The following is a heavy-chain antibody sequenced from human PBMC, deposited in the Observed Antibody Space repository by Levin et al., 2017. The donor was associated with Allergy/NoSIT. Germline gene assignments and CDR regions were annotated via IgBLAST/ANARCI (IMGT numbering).Heavy chain of an antibody. CDR1: GYTFTSYG. D-gene: IGHD1-14*01. CDR2: ISASSGKT. Sequence: GASVKVSCKASGYTFTSYGISWVRQAPGQGLEWMGWISASSGKTKSAQKLQGRFTMTTDTSTSTAYMELRSLRSDDTAVYYCARAPEEVGSPRALYFDYWGQGTLVTVSS. J-gene: IGHJ4*02. CDR3: ARAPEEVGSPRALYFDY. V-gene: IGHV1-18*01.